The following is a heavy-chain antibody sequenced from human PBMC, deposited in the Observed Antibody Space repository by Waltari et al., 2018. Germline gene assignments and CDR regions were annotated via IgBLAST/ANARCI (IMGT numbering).Heavy chain of an antibody. V-gene: IGHV4-34*01. CDR3: ARTYYDILTGYRYYGMDV. CDR1: GGSFSGYY. Sequence: QVQLQQWGAGLLKPSETLSLTCAVSGGSFSGYYWSWIRQPPGTGLEWIGEINHSGSTNYNPALKSRVTISVDTSKNQFSLKLSSVTAADTAVYYCARTYYDILTGYRYYGMDVWGQGTTVTVSS. CDR2: INHSGST. D-gene: IGHD3-9*01. J-gene: IGHJ6*02.